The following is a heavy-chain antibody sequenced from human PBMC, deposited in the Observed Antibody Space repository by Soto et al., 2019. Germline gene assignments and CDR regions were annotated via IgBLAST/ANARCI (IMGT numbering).Heavy chain of an antibody. J-gene: IGHJ4*02. CDR2: INHSGST. CDR1: GGSFSGYY. Sequence: QVQLQQWGAGLLKPSETLSLTCAVYGGSFSGYYWSWIRQPPGKGLEWIGEINHSGSTNYNPSLKGRVTISVDTSKNQFSLKLGSVTAADTAVYYCAGGGIAAAGRYWGQGTLVTVSS. V-gene: IGHV4-34*01. CDR3: AGGGIAAAGRY. D-gene: IGHD6-13*01.